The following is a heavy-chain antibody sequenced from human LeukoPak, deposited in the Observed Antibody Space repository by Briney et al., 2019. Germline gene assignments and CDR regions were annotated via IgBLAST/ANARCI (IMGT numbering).Heavy chain of an antibody. CDR1: GFTFSSYS. Sequence: TGGSLRLSCAASGFTFSSYSMNWVRQAPGKGLEWVSYISSSSSTIYYADSVKGRFTISRDNAKNALYLQMNSLRAEDTAVYYCARDLPDSSGWYGVVDYWGQGTLVTVSS. D-gene: IGHD6-19*01. CDR2: ISSSSSTI. J-gene: IGHJ4*02. CDR3: ARDLPDSSGWYGVVDY. V-gene: IGHV3-48*04.